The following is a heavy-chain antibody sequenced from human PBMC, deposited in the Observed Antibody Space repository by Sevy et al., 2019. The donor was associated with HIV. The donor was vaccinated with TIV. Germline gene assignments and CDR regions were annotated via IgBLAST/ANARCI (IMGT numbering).Heavy chain of an antibody. D-gene: IGHD3-16*02. CDR1: GYTLTELS. CDR2: FDPEDGET. Sequence: ASVKVSCKVSGYTLTELSMHWVRQAPGKGLEWMGGFDPEDGETIYAQKFQGRVTMTEDTSTDTAYMELSILRSEDTAVYYCATSSIMITFGGVIVIRGHDAFDIWGQGTMVTVSS. J-gene: IGHJ3*02. CDR3: ATSSIMITFGGVIVIRGHDAFDI. V-gene: IGHV1-24*01.